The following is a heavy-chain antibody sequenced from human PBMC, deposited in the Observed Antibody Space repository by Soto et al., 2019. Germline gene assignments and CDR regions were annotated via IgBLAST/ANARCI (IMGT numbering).Heavy chain of an antibody. V-gene: IGHV3-23*01. CDR1: GFTFSSYA. J-gene: IGHJ3*01. CDR3: AKHRFSSGWQNAFDF. Sequence: WSLRLSCAASGFTFSSYALSWVRQTPEKGLEWVSTISGSGSTAYYADSVKGRFTISRDNSRNTLYLQLSSLRAADTATYYCAKHRFSSGWQNAFDFWGQGTMVTVSS. D-gene: IGHD6-19*01. CDR2: ISGSGSTA.